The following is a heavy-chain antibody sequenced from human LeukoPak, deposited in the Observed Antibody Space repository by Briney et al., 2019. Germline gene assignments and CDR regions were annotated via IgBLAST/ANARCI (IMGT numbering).Heavy chain of an antibody. CDR2: IYNSGST. V-gene: IGHV4-59*01. CDR3: AKAVAAAGRFGFDP. J-gene: IGHJ5*02. CDR1: GGSISTYY. D-gene: IGHD6-13*01. Sequence: KPSETLSLTCTVSGGSISTYYWSWIRQPPGKGLEWIGYIYNSGSTNYNPSLQSRVTISVDTSKNQFPLRLTSVTAADTAVYYCAKAVAAAGRFGFDPWGQGTLVTVSS.